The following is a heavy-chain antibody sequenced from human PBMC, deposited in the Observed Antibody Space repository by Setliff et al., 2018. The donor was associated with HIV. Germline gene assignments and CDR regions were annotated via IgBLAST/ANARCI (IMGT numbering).Heavy chain of an antibody. Sequence: SETLSLTCAVSGYSVNSDYYWGWIRQSPGRRLEPPGRALQYIGHIFRTGTTYYTPSLRSRLTMSIDTSNDRFSMKLSSVTAADTAVYYCARAPRTIVVVVSYYYYYYMDVWGKGTTVTVSS. D-gene: IGHD2-15*01. V-gene: IGHV4-38-2*01. J-gene: IGHJ6*03. CDR3: ARAPRTIVVVVSYYYYYYMDV. CDR2: IFRTGTT. CDR1: GYSVNSDYY.